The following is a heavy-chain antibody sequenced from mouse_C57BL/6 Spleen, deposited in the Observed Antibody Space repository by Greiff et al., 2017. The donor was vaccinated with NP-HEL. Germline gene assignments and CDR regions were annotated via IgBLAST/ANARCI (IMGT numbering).Heavy chain of an antibody. D-gene: IGHD1-1*01. V-gene: IGHV14-4*01. Sequence: VQLQQSGAELVRPGASVKLSCTASGFNIKDDYMHWVKQRPEQGLEWIGWIDPENGDTEYASKFQGKATITADTSSNTAYLQLSSLTSEDTAVYYCTTSVVTPSYAMDYWGQGTSVTVSS. CDR2: IDPENGDT. CDR3: TTSVVTPSYAMDY. CDR1: GFNIKDDY. J-gene: IGHJ4*01.